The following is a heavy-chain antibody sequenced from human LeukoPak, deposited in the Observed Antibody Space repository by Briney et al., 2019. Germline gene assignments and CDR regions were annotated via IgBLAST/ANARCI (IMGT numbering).Heavy chain of an antibody. CDR1: GYTFTGQD. V-gene: IGHV1-2*02. CDR3: ASYPRYMSSPPFDY. CDR2: INPNTGGT. J-gene: IGHJ4*02. D-gene: IGHD5-12*01. Sequence: GASVKVSCKASGYTFTGQDMHWVRQAPGQGLEWMGWINPNTGGTNYAQKFQGRDTMTRDTTISTAYMELNWLTSDDTAVYYCASYPRYMSSPPFDYWGQGTLVTVSS.